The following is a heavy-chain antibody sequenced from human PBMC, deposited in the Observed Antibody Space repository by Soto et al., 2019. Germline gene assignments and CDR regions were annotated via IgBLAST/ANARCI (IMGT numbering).Heavy chain of an antibody. Sequence: KPSETLSPTSTVSGGSITIGGYYCSWIRHHPGKGLEWIGYFFYSGSTYNNPPIQSRVTITEDTTKNQFSLKLSSVTAADTAVYYCARKYYYSSSGYYYKYNGFDPWGQGTLVTVSS. CDR1: GGSITIGGYY. V-gene: IGHV4-31*03. D-gene: IGHD3-22*01. CDR3: ARKYYYSSSGYYYKYNGFDP. J-gene: IGHJ5*02. CDR2: FFYSGST.